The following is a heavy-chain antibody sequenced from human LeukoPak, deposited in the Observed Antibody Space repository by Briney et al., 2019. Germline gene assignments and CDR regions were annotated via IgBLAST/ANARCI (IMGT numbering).Heavy chain of an antibody. D-gene: IGHD4-17*01. Sequence: PGRFLRLSCAASGFTFSSFGLHWVRQAPGKGLEWVALIRSDGSSKNYADSVKGRFTISRDTSKNTVHLQMNNLRAEDTAVYYCAKWSGDYPSYYLDYWGQGTLVTVSS. CDR1: GFTFSSFG. J-gene: IGHJ4*02. V-gene: IGHV3-33*06. CDR2: IRSDGSSK. CDR3: AKWSGDYPSYYLDY.